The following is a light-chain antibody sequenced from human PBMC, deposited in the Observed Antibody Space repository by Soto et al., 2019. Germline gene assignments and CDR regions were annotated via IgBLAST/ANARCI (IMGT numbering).Light chain of an antibody. J-gene: IGLJ2*01. CDR3: CAYTNSDTLV. CDR2: DVN. CDR1: SSDVGGHNY. Sequence: QSALTQPASVSGSPGQSITISCTGTSSDVGGHNYVSWYQQHPGKAPKLMMYDVNNRPSGVSNRFSGSKSDNTASLTISGLLAEDEADYYCCAYTNSDTLVFGGGTNVTVL. V-gene: IGLV2-14*01.